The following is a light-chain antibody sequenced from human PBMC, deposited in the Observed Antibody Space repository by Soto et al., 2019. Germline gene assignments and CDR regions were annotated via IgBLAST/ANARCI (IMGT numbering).Light chain of an antibody. CDR1: QSVLHSSNNKNY. CDR2: WAF. Sequence: DIVMTQSPDSLAVSPGERATINCRSSQSVLHSSNNKNYVSWYQQKPGQPPKLLFYWAFARESGVPDRFSGSGSGTDFTLTISSLQAEDVAVYYCQQYYSTPETFGQGTKVEIK. CDR3: QQYYSTPET. J-gene: IGKJ1*01. V-gene: IGKV4-1*01.